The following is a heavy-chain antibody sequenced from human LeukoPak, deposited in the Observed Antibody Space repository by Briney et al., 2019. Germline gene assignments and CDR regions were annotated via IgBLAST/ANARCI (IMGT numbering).Heavy chain of an antibody. CDR2: ISWNSGSI. D-gene: IGHD5-18*01. V-gene: IGHV3-9*01. CDR1: GFTFDDYA. Sequence: GGSLRLSCAASGFTFDDYAMHWVRQAPGKGLEGVSGISWNSGSIGYADSVKGRFTISRDNAKNSLDLQMNSLRAEDTALYYCAKDSGGYSYGCMKDWGQGTLVTVSS. J-gene: IGHJ4*02. CDR3: AKDSGGYSYGCMKD.